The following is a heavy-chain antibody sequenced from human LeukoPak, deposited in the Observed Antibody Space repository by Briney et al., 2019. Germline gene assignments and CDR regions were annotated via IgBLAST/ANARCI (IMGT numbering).Heavy chain of an antibody. Sequence: GGSLRLSCAASGFTFSSYAMSWVRQAPGKGLEWVSAISGSGGSTYYADSVKGRFTISGDNSKNTLYLQMNSLRAEDTAVYYCAKDQAPRFLEWLSPPPFDYWGQGTLVTVSS. CDR2: ISGSGGST. J-gene: IGHJ4*02. CDR1: GFTFSSYA. V-gene: IGHV3-23*01. CDR3: AKDQAPRFLEWLSPPPFDY. D-gene: IGHD3-3*01.